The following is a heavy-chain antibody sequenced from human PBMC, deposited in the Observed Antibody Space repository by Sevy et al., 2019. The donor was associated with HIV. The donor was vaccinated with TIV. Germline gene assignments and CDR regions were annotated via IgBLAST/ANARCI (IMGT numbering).Heavy chain of an antibody. D-gene: IGHD2-8*01. CDR3: ARHANLPSCTNVECEGGWFDP. CDR1: GYTFTSHY. Sequence: ASVKVSCKTSGYTFTSHYIHWVRQAPGQGLEWMGIINPSGGSTSSAQKFQGRVTMTRDASTRTVYMELSSLTSEDTAVYYCARHANLPSCTNVECEGGWFDPWGQGTPVTVSS. J-gene: IGHJ5*02. V-gene: IGHV1-46*01. CDR2: INPSGGST.